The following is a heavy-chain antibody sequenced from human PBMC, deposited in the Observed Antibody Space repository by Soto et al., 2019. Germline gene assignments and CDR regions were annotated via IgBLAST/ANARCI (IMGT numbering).Heavy chain of an antibody. CDR2: ISAYNGNT. CDR1: GYTFTSYG. V-gene: IGHV1-18*01. J-gene: IGHJ4*02. Sequence: ASVKVSCKASGYTFTSYGISWVRQAPGQGLEWMGWISAYNGNTNYAQKLQGRVTMTTDTSTSTAYMELRSLRSDDTAVYYCARDLGSVVVVITSHYFDYWGQGTLVTVSS. D-gene: IGHD3-22*01. CDR3: ARDLGSVVVVITSHYFDY.